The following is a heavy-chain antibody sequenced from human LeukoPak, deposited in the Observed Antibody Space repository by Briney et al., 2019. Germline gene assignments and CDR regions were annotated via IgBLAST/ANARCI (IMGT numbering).Heavy chain of an antibody. D-gene: IGHD2-21*02. CDR2: IYYSGST. CDR3: ARDGGKVVTAPHWFDP. Sequence: SETLSLTCTVSGGSISSSSYYWGWIRQPPGKGLEWIGSIYYSGSTYYNPSLKSRVTISVDRPKNQFSLKLSSVAAADTAVYYCARDGGKVVTAPHWFDPWGQGTLVTVSS. CDR1: GGSISSSSYY. V-gene: IGHV4-39*02. J-gene: IGHJ5*02.